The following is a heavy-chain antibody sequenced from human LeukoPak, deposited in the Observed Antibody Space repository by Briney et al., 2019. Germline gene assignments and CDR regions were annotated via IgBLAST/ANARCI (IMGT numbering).Heavy chain of an antibody. Sequence: PGGSLRLSCATSKFNFKTYGMSWVRQAPGRGLEWVSSILGSGGSTQYADSVQGRFTISRDNSKNTLYLQMNSLRAEDTAVYYCAKVYHVFWSGYLDYWGQGTLVTVSS. CDR3: AKVYHVFWSGYLDY. V-gene: IGHV3-23*01. J-gene: IGHJ4*02. CDR2: ILGSGGST. D-gene: IGHD3-3*01. CDR1: KFNFKTYG.